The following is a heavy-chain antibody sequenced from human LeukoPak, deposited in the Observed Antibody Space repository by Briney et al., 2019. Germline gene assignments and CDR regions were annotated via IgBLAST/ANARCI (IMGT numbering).Heavy chain of an antibody. D-gene: IGHD6-6*01. Sequence: SETLSLTCTVSGGSISSGGYYWSWIRQHPGKGLEWIGYIYYSGSTNYNPSLKSRVTISVDTSKNQFSLRLDSVTAADTAMYYCARDKRASIAAHRGAFDIWGQGTMVTVSS. CDR2: IYYSGST. CDR1: GGSISSGGYY. V-gene: IGHV4-61*08. J-gene: IGHJ3*02. CDR3: ARDKRASIAAHRGAFDI.